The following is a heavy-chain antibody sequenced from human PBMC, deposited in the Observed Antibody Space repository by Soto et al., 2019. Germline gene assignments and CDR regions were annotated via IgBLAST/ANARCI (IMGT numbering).Heavy chain of an antibody. CDR3: ARGGLSSTRNFNDAFDI. CDR2: INPNSGGT. D-gene: IGHD2-2*01. Sequence: ASVKVSCKASGYTFTGYYMHWVRQAPGQGREWMGWINPNSGGTNYAQKFQGWVTMTRDTSISTAYMELSRLRSDDTAVYYCARGGLSSTRNFNDAFDIWGQGTMVTVSS. CDR1: GYTFTGYY. J-gene: IGHJ3*02. V-gene: IGHV1-2*04.